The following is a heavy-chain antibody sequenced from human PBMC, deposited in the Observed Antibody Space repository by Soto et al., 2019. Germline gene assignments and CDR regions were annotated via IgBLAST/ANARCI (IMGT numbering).Heavy chain of an antibody. CDR1: GFTFSTYA. V-gene: IGHV3-23*01. Sequence: GVLRLSCAASGFTFSTYAMSWVRQAPGKGLEWVSTITGSGGSKYYADSVRGRFPISRDNSKNTVYLQMNSLRAEDTAVYYCARGPFDYWGQGTLVTVSS. CDR3: ARGPFDY. J-gene: IGHJ4*02. CDR2: ITGSGGSK.